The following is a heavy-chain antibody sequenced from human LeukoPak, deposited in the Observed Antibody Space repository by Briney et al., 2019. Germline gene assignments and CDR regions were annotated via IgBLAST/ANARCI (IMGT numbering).Heavy chain of an antibody. CDR1: GFTFSSYA. Sequence: GGSLRLSCTASGFTFSSYAMSWVRQAPGKGLEWVSGISGSGGSTYYADSVKGRFTISRDNSKNTLYLQMNSLRAEDTAVYYCANLLISGGDFDYWGQGTLVTVSS. V-gene: IGHV3-23*01. D-gene: IGHD3-16*01. CDR3: ANLLISGGDFDY. J-gene: IGHJ4*02. CDR2: ISGSGGST.